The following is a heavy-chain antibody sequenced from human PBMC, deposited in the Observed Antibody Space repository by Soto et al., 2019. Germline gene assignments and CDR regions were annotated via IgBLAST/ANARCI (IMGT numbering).Heavy chain of an antibody. Sequence: EVQLLESGGGLVEPGGALRLSCAASGITFIADAMSWVRQAPGKGLEWVSAISGSGATTYYADSEKGRFTIARDKSKNTLYLHMNSLRAEDTALYYCAKSFSSNWYDYFDYWGQGSLVTVSS. CDR3: AKSFSSNWYDYFDY. J-gene: IGHJ4*02. CDR1: GITFIADA. D-gene: IGHD6-13*01. CDR2: ISGSGATT. V-gene: IGHV3-23*01.